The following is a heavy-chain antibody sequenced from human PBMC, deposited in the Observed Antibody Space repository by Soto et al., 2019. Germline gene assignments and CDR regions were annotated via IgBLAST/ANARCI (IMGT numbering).Heavy chain of an antibody. CDR3: ARSLSHYYGLDV. V-gene: IGHV4-4*02. CDR1: GGSISTNNW. Sequence: QVQLQESGPGLVKPSGTLSLTCAVSGGSISTNNWWSWVRQPPGKGLEWIGEIYHSGITNYNPSLQSRLTISVDNSKNQFSLKLSSVTAADTAVYYCARSLSHYYGLDVWGQGTTVTVSS. CDR2: IYHSGIT. J-gene: IGHJ6*02.